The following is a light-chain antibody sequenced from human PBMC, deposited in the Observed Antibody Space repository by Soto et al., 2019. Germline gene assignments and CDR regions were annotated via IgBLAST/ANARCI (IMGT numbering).Light chain of an antibody. CDR1: QSVLYSSNNKNY. J-gene: IGKJ2*02. V-gene: IGKV4-1*01. CDR2: WAS. CDR3: QQYYSTPLRWT. Sequence: DIVMTQSPDSLAVSLGERATINCKSSQSVLYSSNNKNYLAWYQQKPGQPPKLLIYWASTRESGVPDRFSGSGSGTDFTLTISSLQAEDVAVYYCQQYYSTPLRWTFGQGTKLEIK.